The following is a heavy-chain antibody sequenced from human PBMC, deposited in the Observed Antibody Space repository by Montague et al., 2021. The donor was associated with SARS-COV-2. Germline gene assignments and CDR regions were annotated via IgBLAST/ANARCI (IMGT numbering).Heavy chain of an antibody. CDR2: VYYTGST. CDR3: ARHRHLGPQYFDS. Sequence: SETRSLTCTVSGGSINSVSYYWGWVRRPPGKGLEWIGTVYYTGSTXYNPSLESRVSISVDTSKNQFFLNLGSVTAADAAVYLCARHRHLGPQYFDSWGPGTLVAVSS. J-gene: IGHJ4*02. V-gene: IGHV4-39*01. CDR1: GGSINSVSYY.